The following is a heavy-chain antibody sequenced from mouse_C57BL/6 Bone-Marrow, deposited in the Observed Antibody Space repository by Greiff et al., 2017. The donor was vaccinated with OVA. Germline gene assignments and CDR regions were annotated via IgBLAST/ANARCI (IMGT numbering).Heavy chain of an antibody. CDR2: IWSGGST. CDR3: ASAIYDGYHYFDY. Sequence: VKLQESGPGLVQPSQSLSITCTVSGFSLTSYGVHWVRQSPGKGLEWLGVIWSGGSTDYNAAFISRMSISKDNSKSQVFFKRNSLQADDTAIYYCASAIYDGYHYFDYWGQGTTLTVSS. D-gene: IGHD2-3*01. V-gene: IGHV2-2*01. CDR1: GFSLTSYG. J-gene: IGHJ2*01.